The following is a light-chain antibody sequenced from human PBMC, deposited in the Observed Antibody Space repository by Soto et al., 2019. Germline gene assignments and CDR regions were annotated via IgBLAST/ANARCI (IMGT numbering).Light chain of an antibody. J-gene: IGKJ1*01. CDR1: EGISPW. CDR2: AAS. CDR3: LQVNRFPRT. Sequence: DIQMTQSPSSVSASVGDRVIITCRASEGISPWLAWYQQKPGIAPKLLIYAASILQRGVPSRFSDSGSGTDFTLTISNLQPEDFATYFCLQVNRFPRTFGQGTKVEIK. V-gene: IGKV1-12*01.